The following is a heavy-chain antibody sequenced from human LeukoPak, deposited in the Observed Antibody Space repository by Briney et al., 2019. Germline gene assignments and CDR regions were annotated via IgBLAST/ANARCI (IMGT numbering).Heavy chain of an antibody. CDR3: EKEVSSSWSL. V-gene: IGHV3-23*01. CDR2: INDISTDR. J-gene: IGHJ4*02. CDR1: GFSVGAYA. Sequence: PGGSLRLSCAASGFSVGAYAMSWVRQAPGKGLEWVSGINDISTDRYYADSVRGRFSISRDNSKNTLYLQMNSLRAEDTAVYYCEKEVSSSWSLWGQGTLVSVSS. D-gene: IGHD6-13*01.